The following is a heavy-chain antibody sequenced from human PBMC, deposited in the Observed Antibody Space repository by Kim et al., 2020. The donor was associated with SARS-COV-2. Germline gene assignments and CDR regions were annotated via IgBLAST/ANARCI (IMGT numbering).Heavy chain of an antibody. CDR3: AKDVKPITMVRGAFDY. Sequence: GGSLRLSCAAPGFTFSNYAMSWVRQAPGKGLEWVSAISGSGGSTYYADSVKGRFTISRDNSKNTLYLQMNSLRAEDTAVYYCAKDVKPITMVRGAFDYWGQGTLVTVSS. J-gene: IGHJ4*02. V-gene: IGHV3-23*01. CDR2: ISGSGGST. CDR1: GFTFSNYA. D-gene: IGHD3-10*01.